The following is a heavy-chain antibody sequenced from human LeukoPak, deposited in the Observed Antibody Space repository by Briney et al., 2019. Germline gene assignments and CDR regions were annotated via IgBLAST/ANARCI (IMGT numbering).Heavy chain of an antibody. CDR3: AKDLWWFGEYDAFDI. V-gene: IGHV3-23*01. D-gene: IGHD3-10*01. Sequence: GGSLRLSCAASGFTFSSYGMSWVRQAPGKGLEWVSAISGSDPGTYHADSVKGRFTISRDNSRNMLFLQMNSLRAEDTAVYYCAKDLWWFGEYDAFDIWGQGTMTVSS. CDR1: GFTFSSYG. CDR2: ISGSDPGT. J-gene: IGHJ3*02.